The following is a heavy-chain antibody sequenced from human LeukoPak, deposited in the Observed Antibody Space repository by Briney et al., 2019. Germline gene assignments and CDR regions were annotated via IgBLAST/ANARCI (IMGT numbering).Heavy chain of an antibody. V-gene: IGHV3-64*01. J-gene: IGHJ4*02. Sequence: GGSLRLSCAASGFTFSSYAMNWVRQAPGKGLEYVSAISSNGGSTYANSVKGRFTISRDNSKNTLYLQMGSLRAEDMAVYYCARTFACSGGSCRDYGDSGEFDYWGQGTLVTVSS. CDR1: GFTFSSYA. D-gene: IGHD2-15*01. CDR3: ARTFACSGGSCRDYGDSGEFDY. CDR2: ISSNGGST.